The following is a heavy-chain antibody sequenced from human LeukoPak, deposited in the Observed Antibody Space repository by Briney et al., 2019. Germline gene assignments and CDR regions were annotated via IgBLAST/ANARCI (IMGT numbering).Heavy chain of an antibody. J-gene: IGHJ6*03. Sequence: GGSLRLSCTASGFTFGDYALSWVRQAPGKGLEWVGFIRSKAYGGTTEYAASVKGRFIISRDDSKSIAYLQMNSLKTEDTAVYYCTTYYYGSGPHYYYYYMDVWGKETTVTVSS. CDR3: TTYYYGSGPHYYYYYMDV. CDR2: IRSKAYGGTT. CDR1: GFTFGDYA. V-gene: IGHV3-49*04. D-gene: IGHD3-10*01.